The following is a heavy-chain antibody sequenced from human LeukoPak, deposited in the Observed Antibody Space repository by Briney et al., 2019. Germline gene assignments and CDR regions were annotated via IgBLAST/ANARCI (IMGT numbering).Heavy chain of an antibody. V-gene: IGHV4-39*01. D-gene: IGHD6-19*01. J-gene: IGHJ4*02. CDR2: IYYSGNT. Sequence: SETLSLTCSVSGGSISSSNYYWGWIRQPPGEGLEWIGNIYYSGNTYYSPSLKSRVTISVDTSKNQFSLKLSSVTAADTAVYYCARQRGESSSDWYRKPYYFDYWGQGTLVTVSS. CDR1: GGSISSSNYY. CDR3: ARQRGESSSDWYRKPYYFDY.